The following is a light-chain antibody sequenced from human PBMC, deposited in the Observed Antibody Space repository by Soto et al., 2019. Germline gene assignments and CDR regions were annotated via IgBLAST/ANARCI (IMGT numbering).Light chain of an antibody. CDR2: GAS. CDR1: RSVRSN. CDR3: QQYGGSPIT. J-gene: IGKJ5*01. Sequence: EIVMTQSPATLSVSPGERATLSCKASRSVRSNLAWYQQKPGQAPRLLISGASTRATGITDRLSGSGSGTEFTLTINSLQSEDFGVYYCQQYGGSPITFGLGTRLEI. V-gene: IGKV3-15*01.